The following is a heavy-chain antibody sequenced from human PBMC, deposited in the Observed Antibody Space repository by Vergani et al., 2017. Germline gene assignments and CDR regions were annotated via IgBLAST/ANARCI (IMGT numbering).Heavy chain of an antibody. CDR3: ARRIVVVPAAIKEDWFDP. V-gene: IGHV4-39*01. Sequence: QLQLQESGPGLVKPSETLSLTCTVSGGSISSSSYYWGWIRQPPGKGLEWIGSIYYSGSTYYNPSLKSRVTISVDTSKNQFSLKLSSVTAADTAVYYCARRIVVVPAAIKEDWFDPWGQGTLVTVSS. CDR1: GGSISSSSYY. CDR2: IYYSGST. D-gene: IGHD2-2*02. J-gene: IGHJ5*02.